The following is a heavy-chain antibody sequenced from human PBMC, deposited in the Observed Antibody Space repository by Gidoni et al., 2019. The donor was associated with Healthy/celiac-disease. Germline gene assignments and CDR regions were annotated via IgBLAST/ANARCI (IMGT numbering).Heavy chain of an antibody. J-gene: IGHJ4*02. V-gene: IGHV1-18*01. CDR3: ARDLTVRGVIARPGY. Sequence: QVQLVQSGAEVQKPGAAVKVSCKAAGYTFTSYGISWVRQAPGQGLEWLGWISAYNGNTNYAQKLQGRVTMTTDTSTSTAYMELRSLRSDDTAVYYCARDLTVRGVIARPGYWGQGTLVTVSS. D-gene: IGHD3-10*01. CDR2: ISAYNGNT. CDR1: GYTFTSYG.